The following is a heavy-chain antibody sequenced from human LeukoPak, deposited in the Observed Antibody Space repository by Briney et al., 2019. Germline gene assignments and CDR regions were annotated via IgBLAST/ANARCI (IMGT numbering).Heavy chain of an antibody. CDR2: IYNDGST. Sequence: GGSLRLSRAASGFTVSNNYMSWVRQAPAKGLEWVSVIYNDGSTYYADSVKGRFTIPRDNSKNTLSLQMNNLRAEDTAVYYCARESLYYYYMDVWGNGTTVTVSS. J-gene: IGHJ6*03. CDR3: ARESLYYYYMDV. V-gene: IGHV3-53*01. CDR1: GFTVSNNY.